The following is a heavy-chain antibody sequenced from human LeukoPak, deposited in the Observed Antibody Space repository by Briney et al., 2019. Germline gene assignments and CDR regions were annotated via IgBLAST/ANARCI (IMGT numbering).Heavy chain of an antibody. D-gene: IGHD2-2*01. V-gene: IGHV1-3*01. CDR2: INAGNGNT. CDR1: GYTFTSYA. J-gene: IGHJ4*02. CDR3: ARDFYCSSTSCHPR. Sequence: EASVKVSCKASGYTFTSYAMHWVRQAPGQRLEWMGWINAGNGNTKYSQKFQGRVTITADESTSTAYMELSSLRSEDTAVYYCARDFYCSSTSCHPRWGQGTLVTVSS.